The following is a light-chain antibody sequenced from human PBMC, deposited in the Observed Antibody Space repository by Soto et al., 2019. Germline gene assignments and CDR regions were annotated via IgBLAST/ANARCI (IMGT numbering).Light chain of an antibody. CDR3: QKRNDWQVT. V-gene: IGKV3-11*01. Sequence: PGERATLSCRASQSVDSYLAWYQQKPGQAPRLLIYDVSNRATGIPARFSGSGSGTDFTLTISSLEPGDFAVYYCQKRNDWQVTFGQGTRLEIK. CDR2: DVS. J-gene: IGKJ5*01. CDR1: QSVDSY.